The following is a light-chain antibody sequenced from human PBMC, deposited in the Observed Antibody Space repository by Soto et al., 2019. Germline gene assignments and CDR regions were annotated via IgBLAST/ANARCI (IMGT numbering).Light chain of an antibody. CDR2: DDS. J-gene: IGLJ2*01. CDR3: QVWDFITDHAV. CDR1: NIRTKS. Sequence: SYELTQPPSVSVAPGQTATIICGGDNIRTKSVHWYQQKPGQAPVLVVYDDSDSVIPERFSGSNSGNTATLTIGRAEAGDEADYCCQVWDFITDHAVFGGGTQLTVL. V-gene: IGLV3-21*02.